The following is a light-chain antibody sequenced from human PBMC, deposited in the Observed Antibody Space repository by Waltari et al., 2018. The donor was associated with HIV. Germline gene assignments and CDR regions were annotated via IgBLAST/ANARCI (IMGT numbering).Light chain of an antibody. CDR3: HQYFSAPWT. CDR1: QSLLYSANNKNY. CDR2: WAS. J-gene: IGKJ1*01. V-gene: IGKV4-1*01. Sequence: DLVMTQSPDSLAVSLGERAPLNCKSSQSLLYSANNKNYLAWSQQRPGQPPKLLIYWASARESGVPDRFSGSGSGTDFTLTISSLQADDVAVYYCHQYFSAPWTFGQGTKVEIK.